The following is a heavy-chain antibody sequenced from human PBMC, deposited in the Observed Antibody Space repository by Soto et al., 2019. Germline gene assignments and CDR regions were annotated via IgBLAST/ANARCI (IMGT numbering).Heavy chain of an antibody. CDR2: ISSSSSTI. V-gene: IGHV3-48*01. CDR1: GFTFSSYS. Sequence: EVQLVESGGGLVQPGGSLRLSCAASGFTFSSYSMNWVRQAPGKGLEWVSYISSSSSTIYYADSVKGRFTISRDNAKNSLYLQMNSLRAEDTAVYYCARESSHPRYAFDIWGQGTMVTVSS. J-gene: IGHJ3*02. CDR3: ARESSHPRYAFDI.